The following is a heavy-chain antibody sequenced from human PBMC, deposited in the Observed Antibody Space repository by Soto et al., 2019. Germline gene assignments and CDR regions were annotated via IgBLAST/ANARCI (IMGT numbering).Heavy chain of an antibody. J-gene: IGHJ6*02. CDR3: ARAHDYDFWSGFLFYGMDV. CDR2: ISSTGGST. V-gene: IGHV3-23*01. D-gene: IGHD3-3*01. CDR1: RFTFSNYA. Sequence: LRLSCAASRFTFSNYAMSWVRQAPGKGLEWVSGISSTGGSTYYADSVRGRFTISRDNSKNTLDLQMSSLRAEDTAIYYCARAHDYDFWSGFLFYGMDVWGQGTTVTVSS.